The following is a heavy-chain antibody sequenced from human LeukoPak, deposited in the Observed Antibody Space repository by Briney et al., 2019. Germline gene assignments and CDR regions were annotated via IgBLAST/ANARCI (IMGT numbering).Heavy chain of an antibody. J-gene: IGHJ4*02. CDR1: GYTFTSYA. V-gene: IGHV7-4-1*02. CDR2: INTNTGNP. Sequence: ASVKVSCKASGYTFTSYAMNWVRQAPGQGLEWMGWINTNTGNPTYAQGFTGRFVFSLDTSVSTAYLQISSLKAEDTAVYYCARVVRPERARGIVVVIIGPNFDYWGQGTLVTVSS. D-gene: IGHD3-22*01. CDR3: ARVVRPERARGIVVVIIGPNFDY.